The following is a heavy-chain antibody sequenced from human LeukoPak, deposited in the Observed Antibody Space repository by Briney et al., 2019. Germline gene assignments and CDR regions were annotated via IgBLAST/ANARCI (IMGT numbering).Heavy chain of an antibody. V-gene: IGHV1-46*01. J-gene: IGHJ5*02. Sequence: ASVKVSCKASGYTFTGYYMHWVRQAPGQGPEWMGVISPSGGSTTYAQKFQGRVTLTRDMSTSTDYLELSSLRSEDTAVYYCARDNSVRDEAWWFNPWVQGTLVTVSS. CDR2: ISPSGGST. D-gene: IGHD5-24*01. CDR3: ARDNSVRDEAWWFNP. CDR1: GYTFTGYY.